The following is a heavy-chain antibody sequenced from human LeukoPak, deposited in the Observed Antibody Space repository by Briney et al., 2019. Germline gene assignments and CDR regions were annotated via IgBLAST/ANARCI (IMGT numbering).Heavy chain of an antibody. CDR1: GFTFSSYG. CDR3: ARDLRWSHYWYFDL. J-gene: IGHJ2*01. D-gene: IGHD2-15*01. CDR2: IWYDGSNK. Sequence: GGSLRLSCAASGFTFSSYGMHWVRQAPGKGLEWAAVIWYDGSNKYYADSVKGRFTISRDNSKNTLYLQMNSLRAEGTAVYYCARDLRWSHYWYFDLWGRGTLVAVSS. V-gene: IGHV3-33*01.